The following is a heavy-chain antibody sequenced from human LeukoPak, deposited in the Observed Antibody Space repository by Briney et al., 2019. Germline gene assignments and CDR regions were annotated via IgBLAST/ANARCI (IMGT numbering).Heavy chain of an antibody. J-gene: IGHJ4*02. CDR1: GGSISSSSHY. CDR2: ISESGTT. D-gene: IGHD3-10*01. CDR3: ARYSGSYFDY. Sequence: SQTLSLTCTVSGGSISSSSHYWAWIRQPPGKGLEWLATISESGTTYYNPSLKRPVTISVDTSKNQFSLKLGSVTAADTAVFYCARYSGSYFDYWGQGTLVTVSS. V-gene: IGHV4-39*01.